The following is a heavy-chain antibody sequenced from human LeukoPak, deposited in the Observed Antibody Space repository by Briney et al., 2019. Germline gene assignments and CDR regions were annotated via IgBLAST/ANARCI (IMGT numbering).Heavy chain of an antibody. J-gene: IGHJ4*02. CDR3: ARDAYGSGIYYPPGY. CDR2: ISYDGSHK. D-gene: IGHD3-10*01. V-gene: IGHV3-30*01. CDR1: GFTLSIFA. Sequence: GGSLRLSCAASGFTLSIFAMHWVRQAPGKGLEWVGIISYDGSHKYYADSVKGRFTISRDNSENTLYLQMNSLRPEDTAVYYCARDAYGSGIYYPPGYWGQGTLVTVSS.